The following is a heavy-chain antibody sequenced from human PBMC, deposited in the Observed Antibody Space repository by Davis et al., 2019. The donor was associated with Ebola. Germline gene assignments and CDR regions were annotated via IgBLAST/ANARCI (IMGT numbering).Heavy chain of an antibody. D-gene: IGHD3/OR15-3a*01. J-gene: IGHJ5*02. V-gene: IGHV4-34*01. Sequence: PSETLSLTCAVYGGSFSGYYWNWIRQPPGKGLEWIGEINHSGSTNYNPSLKSRVTISVDTSKNQFSLKLRSVTAADTAVYYCARDRRVFGRHRHNWFDPWGQGTLVTVSS. CDR3: ARDRRVFGRHRHNWFDP. CDR1: GGSFSGYY. CDR2: INHSGST.